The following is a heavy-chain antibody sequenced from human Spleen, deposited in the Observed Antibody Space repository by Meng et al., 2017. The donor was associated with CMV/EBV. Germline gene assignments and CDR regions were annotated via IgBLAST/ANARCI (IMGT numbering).Heavy chain of an antibody. D-gene: IGHD3-16*02. J-gene: IGHJ4*02. V-gene: IGHV4-4*01. CDR2: IYHTGRT. CDR1: GVSLTGSNW. Sequence: CSVSGVSLTGSNWWRWVRQAPGEGLEWIGTIYHTGRTNYNPSLESRLTMSVDKSKNEFSLTVTSLTAADTAVYFCARVGDWGSYLEFWGQGALVTVSS. CDR3: ARVGDWGSYLEF.